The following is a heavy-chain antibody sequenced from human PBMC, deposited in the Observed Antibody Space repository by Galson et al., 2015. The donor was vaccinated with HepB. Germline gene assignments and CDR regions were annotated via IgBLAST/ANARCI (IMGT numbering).Heavy chain of an antibody. D-gene: IGHD3-9*01. V-gene: IGHV1-69*02. Sequence: SVKVSCKASRGTFSSYTISWVRQAPGQGLEWMGRIIPILGIANYAQKFQGRVTMTRDTSTSTVYMELSSLRSEDTAVYYCARGAAPSYYDILTGSPDYWGQGTLVTVSS. CDR3: ARGAAPSYYDILTGSPDY. CDR1: RGTFSSYT. CDR2: IIPILGIA. J-gene: IGHJ4*02.